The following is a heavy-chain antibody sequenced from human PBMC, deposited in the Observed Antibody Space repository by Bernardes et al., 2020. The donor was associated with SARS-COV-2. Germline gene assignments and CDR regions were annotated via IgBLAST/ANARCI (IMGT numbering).Heavy chain of an antibody. V-gene: IGHV4-39*01. J-gene: IGHJ5*02. CDR3: ARRGYDALLGGNWFDP. CDR1: GGSISSSSYY. CDR2: IYYTGST. Sequence: SETLSLTCAVSGGSISSSSYYWGWIRQPPGKGLEWIGSIYYTGSTYYDPSLKSRVTISVDTSKNQFFLKLSSVTAADTAVYYCARRGYDALLGGNWFDPWGQGTLVTVSA. D-gene: IGHD2-15*01.